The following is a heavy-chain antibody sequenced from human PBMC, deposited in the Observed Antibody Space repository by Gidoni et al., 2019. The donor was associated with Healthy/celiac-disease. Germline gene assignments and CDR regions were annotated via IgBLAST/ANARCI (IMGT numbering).Heavy chain of an antibody. D-gene: IGHD2-2*02. V-gene: IGHV3-7*01. J-gene: IGHJ4*02. CDR3: AREGIVVVPAATPFDY. CDR2: IKQDGSEK. CDR1: GFTFSRYW. Sequence: EVQLVESGGGLVQPGGSLRLSCAASGFTFSRYWMSWVRQAPGKGLEWVANIKQDGSEKYYVDSVKGRFTISRDNAKNSLYLQMNSLRAEDTAVYYCAREGIVVVPAATPFDYWGQGTLVTVSS.